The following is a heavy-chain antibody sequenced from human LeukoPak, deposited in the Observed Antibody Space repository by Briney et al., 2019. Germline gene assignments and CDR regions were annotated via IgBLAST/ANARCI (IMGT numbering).Heavy chain of an antibody. CDR1: GGSFSGYY. D-gene: IGHD2-15*01. CDR3: ASIGYCSGGSCYGVDY. Sequence: SETLSLTCAVYGGSFSGYYWSWIRQPPGKGLEWIGKINHSGSTNYNPSLKSRVTISADTSKNQFSLKLSSVTAADTAVYYCASIGYCSGGSCYGVDYWGQGTLVTVSS. V-gene: IGHV4-34*01. CDR2: INHSGST. J-gene: IGHJ4*02.